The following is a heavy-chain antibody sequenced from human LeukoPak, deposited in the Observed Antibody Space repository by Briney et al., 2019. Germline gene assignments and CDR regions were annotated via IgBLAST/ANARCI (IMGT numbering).Heavy chain of an antibody. Sequence: SETLSLTCTVSGGSISSYYWSWIRQPPGKGLEWIGYIYYSGSTNYNPSLKSRVTISVDTSKNQFSLKLSSVTAADTAVYYCATTELRFLEWLSPYFQHWGQGTLVTVSS. V-gene: IGHV4-59*01. CDR3: ATTELRFLEWLSPYFQH. D-gene: IGHD3-3*01. CDR2: IYYSGST. J-gene: IGHJ1*01. CDR1: GGSISSYY.